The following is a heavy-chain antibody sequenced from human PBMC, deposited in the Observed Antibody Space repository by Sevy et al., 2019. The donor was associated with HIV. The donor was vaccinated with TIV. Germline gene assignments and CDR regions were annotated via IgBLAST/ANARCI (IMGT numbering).Heavy chain of an antibody. CDR1: GYTFTSYG. CDR3: ARDGGLLWFGELDY. V-gene: IGHV1-18*01. CDR2: ISAYNGNT. Sequence: ASMKVSCKASGYTFTSYGISWVRQAPGQGLEWMGWISAYNGNTNYAQKLQGRVTMTTDTSTSTAYMELRSLRSDDTAVYYCARDGGLLWFGELDYWGQGTLVTVSS. D-gene: IGHD3-10*01. J-gene: IGHJ4*02.